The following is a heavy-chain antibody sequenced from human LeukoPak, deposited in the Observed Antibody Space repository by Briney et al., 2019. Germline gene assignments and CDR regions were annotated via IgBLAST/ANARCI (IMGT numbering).Heavy chain of an antibody. D-gene: IGHD3-22*01. CDR3: ATSNGDSSGYYYALGSTSFDY. CDR1: GYSFTSYW. V-gene: IGHV5-51*01. J-gene: IGHJ4*02. CDR2: IYPGDSDT. Sequence: GESLKISCKGSGYSFTSYWIGWVRRMPGKGLEWMGIIYPGDSDTRYSPSFQGQVTISADKSISTAYLQWSSLKAPDTAMYYCATSNGDSSGYYYALGSTSFDYWGQGTLVTVSS.